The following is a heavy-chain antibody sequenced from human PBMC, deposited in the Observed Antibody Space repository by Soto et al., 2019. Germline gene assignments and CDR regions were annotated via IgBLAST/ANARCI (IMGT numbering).Heavy chain of an antibody. CDR3: ARVSMCSSTSCPYYYYYGMDV. D-gene: IGHD2-2*01. CDR2: INPNSGGT. V-gene: IGHV1-2*04. CDR1: GYTFTGYY. Sequence: ASVKVSCKASGYTFTGYYMHWVRQAPGQGLEWMGWINPNSGGTNYAQKFQGWVTMTRDTSISTAYMELSRLRSDDTAVYYCARVSMCSSTSCPYYYYYGMDVWSQGTTVTVSS. J-gene: IGHJ6*02.